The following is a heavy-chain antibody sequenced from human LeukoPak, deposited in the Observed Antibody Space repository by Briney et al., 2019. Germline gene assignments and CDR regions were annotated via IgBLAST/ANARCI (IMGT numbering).Heavy chain of an antibody. CDR2: IYTTGST. V-gene: IGHV4-4*07. CDR1: GVSISSYY. Sequence: SETLSLTCNVSGVSISSYYWSWIRQPAGKGLEWTGRIYTTGSTNYNPSLESRLTMSVDTSKNQFSLKLSSVTAADTAVYYCAREAAAGYYYYYHYMDVWGKGTTVTISS. D-gene: IGHD6-13*01. CDR3: AREAAAGYYYYYHYMDV. J-gene: IGHJ6*03.